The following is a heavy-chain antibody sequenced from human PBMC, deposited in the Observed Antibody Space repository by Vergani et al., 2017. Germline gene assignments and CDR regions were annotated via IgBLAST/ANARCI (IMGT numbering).Heavy chain of an antibody. Sequence: QVQLQESGPGLVKPSETLSLTCTVSNDSVSNTFYYWAWIRQPPGKGLEWIVSVSHSGSTFYNSPLRSRVTITLDTSRNQFSLNLRSVIAADTAMYYCARDAWQGVSVSDSTPGYWGQGTLVSVSS. CDR2: VSHSGST. CDR3: ARDAWQGVSVSDSTPGY. J-gene: IGHJ4*02. CDR1: NDSVSNTFY. D-gene: IGHD2-21*01. V-gene: IGHV4-38-2*02.